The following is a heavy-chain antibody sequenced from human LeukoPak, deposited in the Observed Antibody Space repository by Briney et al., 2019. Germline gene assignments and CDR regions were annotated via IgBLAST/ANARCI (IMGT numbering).Heavy chain of an antibody. CDR3: ARRPSKYYDILTGYYRSEFDY. J-gene: IGHJ4*02. Sequence: ASVKVSCKASGYTFTSYGISWVRQAPGQGLEWMGWISAYNGNTNYAQKLQGRVTMTTDTSTSTAYMELSRLRSEDTAVYYCARRPSKYYDILTGYYRSEFDYWGQGTLVTVSS. CDR2: ISAYNGNT. D-gene: IGHD3-9*01. V-gene: IGHV1-18*01. CDR1: GYTFTSYG.